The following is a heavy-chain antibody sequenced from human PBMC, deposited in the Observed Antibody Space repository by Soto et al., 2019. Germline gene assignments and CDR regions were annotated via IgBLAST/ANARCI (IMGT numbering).Heavy chain of an antibody. CDR1: GYTFTGYY. V-gene: IGHV1-2*04. Sequence: ASVKVSCKASGYTFTGYYMHWVRQAPGQGLEWMGWINPNSGGTNYAQKFQGWVTMTRDTSISTAYMELSRLRSDDTAVYYCARDYYDSSGTPGQYFQHWGQGTLVTVSS. CDR2: INPNSGGT. D-gene: IGHD3-22*01. J-gene: IGHJ1*01. CDR3: ARDYYDSSGTPGQYFQH.